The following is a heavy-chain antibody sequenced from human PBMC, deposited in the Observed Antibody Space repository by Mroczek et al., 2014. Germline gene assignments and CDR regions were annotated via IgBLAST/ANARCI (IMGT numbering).Heavy chain of an antibody. CDR1: GFTFSSYA. CDR2: ISGSGGST. D-gene: IGHD2-15*01. V-gene: IGHV3-23*04. Sequence: VQLVESGGGLVQPGGSLRLSCAASGFTFSSYAMSWVRQAPGKGLEWVSAISGSGGSTYYADSVKGRFTISRDNSKNTLYLQMNSLRAEDTAVYYCAKSFGYCSGGSCYYMDVWGQGTTVTVSS. J-gene: IGHJ6*03. CDR3: AKSFGYCSGGSCYYMDV.